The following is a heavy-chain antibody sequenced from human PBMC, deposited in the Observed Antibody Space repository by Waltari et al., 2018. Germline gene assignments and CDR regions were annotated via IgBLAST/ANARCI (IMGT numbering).Heavy chain of an antibody. CDR1: GFTFRSHW. D-gene: IGHD3-22*01. CDR2: SNSEGSAT. V-gene: IGHV3-74*01. Sequence: EVQLVESRGGLVQPGGSLRLSCVVSGFTFRSHWMHWVRQVPGKGLVWVSRSNSEGSATSYADSVKGRFTISRDNAKSTLYLQMNNLRDEDTAVYYCARPLYYSDSSGYYPTYYFDSWGQGTLVTVSS. J-gene: IGHJ4*02. CDR3: ARPLYYSDSSGYYPTYYFDS.